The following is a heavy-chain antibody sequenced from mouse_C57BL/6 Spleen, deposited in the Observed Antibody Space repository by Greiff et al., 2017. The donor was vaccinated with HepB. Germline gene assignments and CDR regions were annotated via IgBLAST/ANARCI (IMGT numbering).Heavy chain of an antibody. V-gene: IGHV1-64*01. CDR2: IHPNSGST. D-gene: IGHD3-2*02. CDR3: ARWAAQGYCFDY. J-gene: IGHJ2*01. CDR1: GYTFTSYW. Sequence: QVQLKQPGAELVKPGASVKLSCKASGYTFTSYWMHWVKQRPGQGLEWIGMIHPNSGSTNYNEKFKSKATLTVDKSSSTAYMQLSSLTSEDSAVYYCARWAAQGYCFDYWGQGTTLTVSS.